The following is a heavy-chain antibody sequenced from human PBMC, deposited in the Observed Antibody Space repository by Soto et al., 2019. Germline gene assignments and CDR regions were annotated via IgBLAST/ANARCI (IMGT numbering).Heavy chain of an antibody. CDR2: IYYSGAA. J-gene: IGHJ5*02. D-gene: IGHD2-15*01. Sequence: QLQLQESGPGLVGPSETLSLTCTVSGASLSTDTFYWGWMRQPPGKGLEWIAVIYYSGAAYYNRSLKSRVTTSLDSSKNQISLKLNSATATDTALSFCARRDGGGQYYSFDPWGQGTLVTVSS. CDR1: GASLSTDTFY. V-gene: IGHV4-39*01. CDR3: ARRDGGGQYYSFDP.